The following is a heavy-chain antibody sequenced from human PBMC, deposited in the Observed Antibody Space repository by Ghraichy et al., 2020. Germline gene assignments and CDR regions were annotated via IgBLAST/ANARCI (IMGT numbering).Heavy chain of an antibody. CDR2: ISGSGGST. CDR3: AKAPFGEDYYYYYYMDV. Sequence: GGSLRLSCAASGFTFSSYAMSWVRQAPGKGLEWVSAISGSGGSTYYADSVKGRFTISRDNSKNTLYLQMNSLRAEDTAVYYCAKAPFGEDYYYYYYMDVWGKGTTVTVSS. CDR1: GFTFSSYA. V-gene: IGHV3-23*01. D-gene: IGHD3-10*01. J-gene: IGHJ6*03.